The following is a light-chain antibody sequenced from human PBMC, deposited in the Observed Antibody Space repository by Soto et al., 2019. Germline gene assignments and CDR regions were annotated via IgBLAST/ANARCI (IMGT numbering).Light chain of an antibody. V-gene: IGLV2-8*01. J-gene: IGLJ1*01. Sequence: QSVLTQPPSASGSPGQSVTISCSGSSSDVGGYNSVSWYQQHPGKAPKLMIYAVSYRPSGVPDRFSGSKFGTTASLTVSGHHAEEEDDYYCSSDAGNNNFVFGPGTKLTVL. CDR3: SSDAGNNNFV. CDR1: SSDVGGYNS. CDR2: AVS.